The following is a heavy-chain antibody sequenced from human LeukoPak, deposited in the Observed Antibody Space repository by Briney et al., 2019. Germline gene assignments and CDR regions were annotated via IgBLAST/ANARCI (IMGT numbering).Heavy chain of an antibody. V-gene: IGHV4-39*01. D-gene: IGHD5-18*01. CDR1: GGSISSSSYY. CDR3: VRTDVDTAMGNNWFDP. J-gene: IGHJ5*02. Sequence: SETLSLTCTVSGGSISSSSYYWGWIRQPPGKGPEWIVSIYYSGSTYYNPSLKSRVTISVDTSKNQFSLKLSSVTAADTAVYYCVRTDVDTAMGNNWFDPWGQGALVTVSS. CDR2: IYYSGST.